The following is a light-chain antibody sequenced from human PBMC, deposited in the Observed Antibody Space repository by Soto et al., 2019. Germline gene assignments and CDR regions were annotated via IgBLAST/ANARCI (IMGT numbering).Light chain of an antibody. CDR3: QHYYSFPPT. V-gene: IGKV1-8*01. J-gene: IGKJ1*01. CDR2: AAS. Sequence: AIRMTQSPSSLSASIGDRVTITCRASQRISTYLAWYQQKPGKAPKLLIYAASTLQSGVPSSFSGSGSGTDFTLTISSLQSEDFATYYCQHYYSFPPTFGQGTKVEIK. CDR1: QRISTY.